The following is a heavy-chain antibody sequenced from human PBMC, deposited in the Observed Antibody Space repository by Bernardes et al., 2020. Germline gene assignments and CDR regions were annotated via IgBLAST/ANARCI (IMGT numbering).Heavy chain of an antibody. CDR3: AHRRTVADRAHFDY. CDR1: GFSLTSNGVG. V-gene: IGHV2-5*02. CDR2: IYWDDDK. J-gene: IGHJ4*02. D-gene: IGHD6-19*01. Sequence: GPTLVKPTQTLTLTCTFSGFSLTSNGVGVGWIRQPPGQALEWLAIIYWDDDKRYSPSLKSRLTITKDTSKNQVVLTMANMGPVDTATYYCAHRRTVADRAHFDYWGQGTLVTVSS.